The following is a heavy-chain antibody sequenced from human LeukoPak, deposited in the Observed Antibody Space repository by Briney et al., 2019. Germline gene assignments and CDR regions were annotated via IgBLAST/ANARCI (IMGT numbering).Heavy chain of an antibody. CDR3: ARDKAVTTELTQYFHH. J-gene: IGHJ1*01. V-gene: IGHV1-18*01. D-gene: IGHD4-11*01. CDR1: GFTFSNYG. Sequence: GAPVKGSPKAFGFTFSNYGVSWGRQGPGQGLEWVGWVSGYNGYTNYAQKFQFRVTMTTDTSTSTAYMELRSLTSDDTAVYYCARDKAVTTELTQYFHHWGQGTLVTVSS. CDR2: VSGYNGYT.